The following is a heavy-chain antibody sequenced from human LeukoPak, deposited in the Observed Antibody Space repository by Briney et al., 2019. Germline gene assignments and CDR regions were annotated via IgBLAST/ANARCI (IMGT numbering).Heavy chain of an antibody. Sequence: GGSLRLSCAASGFTFSADATTWVRQAPGKGLEWVSSIGGSGTSTFYADSVKGRFTTSRDSSKNTLYLQMNSLRAEDAAIYYCAKGGLSCSTTRCFDYWGQGTLVTVSS. V-gene: IGHV3-23*01. J-gene: IGHJ4*02. CDR2: IGGSGTST. CDR1: GFTFSADA. D-gene: IGHD2-2*01. CDR3: AKGGLSCSTTRCFDY.